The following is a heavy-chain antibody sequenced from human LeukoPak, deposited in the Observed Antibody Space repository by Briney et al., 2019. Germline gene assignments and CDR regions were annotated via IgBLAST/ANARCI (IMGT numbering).Heavy chain of an antibody. Sequence: PGGSLRLFCAASGFTYSRHWMIWVRRASGKGREGVANLKQDGSEKYYVDYVKGRYTISRDNAKNSLYLQMNSLRAEDTAVYYCARRQFNWGSAFDIWGQGTMVTVSS. V-gene: IGHV3-7*01. D-gene: IGHD7-27*01. CDR1: GFTYSRHW. CDR3: ARRQFNWGSAFDI. J-gene: IGHJ3*02. CDR2: LKQDGSEK.